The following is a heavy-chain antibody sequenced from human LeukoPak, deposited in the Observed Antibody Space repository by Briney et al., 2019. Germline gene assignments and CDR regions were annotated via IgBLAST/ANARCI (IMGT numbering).Heavy chain of an antibody. D-gene: IGHD2-2*01. Sequence: PSQTLSLTCTVSGGSISSGGYYWSWIRQHPGKGLEWIGYIYYSGSAYYNLSLKSRVTISVDTSKNQFSLKLSSVTAADTAVYYCARVVRGGVVPAAIYFDYWGQGTLVTVSS. V-gene: IGHV4-31*03. CDR2: IYYSGSA. J-gene: IGHJ4*02. CDR1: GGSISSGGYY. CDR3: ARVVRGGVVPAAIYFDY.